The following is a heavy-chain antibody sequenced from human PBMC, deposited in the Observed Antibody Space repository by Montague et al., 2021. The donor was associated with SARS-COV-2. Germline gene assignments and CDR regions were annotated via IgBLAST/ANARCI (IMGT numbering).Heavy chain of an antibody. J-gene: IGHJ6*02. V-gene: IGHV4-34*01. CDR2: IDHSGNT. CDR1: GGSFSTYY. CDR3: ARDQTVLEWIWYGMDV. Sequence: SETLSLTCAVYGGSFSTYYWAWIRQSPGKGLQGIGNIDHSGNTNXNQSLNSRVSISLDTSSSQFSLYMTSVTAADEAVYYCARDQTVLEWIWYGMDVWGPGTTVTVSS. D-gene: IGHD3-3*01.